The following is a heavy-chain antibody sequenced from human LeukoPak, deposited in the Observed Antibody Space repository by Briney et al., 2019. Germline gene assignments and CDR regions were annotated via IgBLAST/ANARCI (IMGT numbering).Heavy chain of an antibody. Sequence: SETLSLTCTVSGGSISSYYWSWIRQPAGKGLEWIGRIYNSGSTNYNTNYNPSLTSRVTMSVDTSKNQFSLKLNSVTAADTAVYFCARAIWYGSGTTAFDYWGQGILVTVSP. CDR1: GGSISSYY. CDR2: IYNSGST. J-gene: IGHJ4*02. V-gene: IGHV4-4*07. D-gene: IGHD3-10*01. CDR3: ARAIWYGSGTTAFDY.